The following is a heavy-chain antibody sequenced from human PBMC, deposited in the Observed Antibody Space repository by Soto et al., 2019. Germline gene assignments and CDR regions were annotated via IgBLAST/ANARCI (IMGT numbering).Heavy chain of an antibody. CDR1: GFTFSSYS. Sequence: EVQLVESGGGLVKPGGSLRLSCAASGFTFSSYSMNWVRQAPGKGLEWVSSISSSSSYIYYADSVKGRFTISRDNAKNSLYLQMNSLRAEDTAVYYCARDFTYSYYYGMDVWGQASTVTVSS. CDR3: ARDFTYSYYYGMDV. CDR2: ISSSSSYI. J-gene: IGHJ6*02. D-gene: IGHD3-16*01. V-gene: IGHV3-21*01.